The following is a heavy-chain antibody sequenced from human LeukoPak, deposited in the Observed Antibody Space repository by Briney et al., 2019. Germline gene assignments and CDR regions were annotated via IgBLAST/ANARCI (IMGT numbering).Heavy chain of an antibody. Sequence: PSETLSLTCAVYGGSFSGYYWSWLRQPPGKGREWIGEINHSGSTNYNPSLKSRVTISVDTSKNQFSPKLSSVAASDTAVYYWARGANSNYVYDYWGQGTLVTVSS. V-gene: IGHV4-34*01. CDR2: INHSGST. CDR1: GGSFSGYY. D-gene: IGHD4-11*01. J-gene: IGHJ4*02. CDR3: ARGANSNYVYDY.